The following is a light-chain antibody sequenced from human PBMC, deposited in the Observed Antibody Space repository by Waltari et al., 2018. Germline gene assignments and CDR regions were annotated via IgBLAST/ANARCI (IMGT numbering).Light chain of an antibody. J-gene: IGKJ1*01. CDR2: EAT. CDR1: QSISKY. Sequence: EIRLTQPPGALSLSPGDRATLSCTSSQSISKYLAWYQQKPGQAPRLLIYEATIRATGIPDRFSGSGFGTDFSLTISSLEPEDFAVYYCQKYGTLPATFGQGTKVEIK. V-gene: IGKV3-20*01. CDR3: QKYGTLPAT.